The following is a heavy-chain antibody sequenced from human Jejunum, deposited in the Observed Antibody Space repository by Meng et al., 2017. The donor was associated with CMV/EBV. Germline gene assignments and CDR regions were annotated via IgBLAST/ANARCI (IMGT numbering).Heavy chain of an antibody. Sequence: SGYSVTNYIHWVRQAPGQGPEWMGWIDPKRGGTSYAQKFQGRVTMTTDTSITTAYLELSSLRSADTAVYYCARDPGIPGTYWYFDFWGRGSLVTVSS. D-gene: IGHD1-7*01. CDR2: IDPKRGGT. V-gene: IGHV1-2*02. J-gene: IGHJ2*01. CDR1: GYSVTNY. CDR3: ARDPGIPGTYWYFDF.